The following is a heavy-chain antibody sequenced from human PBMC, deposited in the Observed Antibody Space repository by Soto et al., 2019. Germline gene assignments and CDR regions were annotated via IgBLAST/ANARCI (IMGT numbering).Heavy chain of an antibody. J-gene: IGHJ6*02. D-gene: IGHD3-10*01. CDR1: GYTFTSYA. V-gene: IGHV1-3*01. CDR3: ARDLEELLWFGEVYYYYGMDV. Sequence: ASVKVSCKASGYTFTSYAMHWVRQAPGQRLEWMGWINAGNGNTKYSQKFQGRVTITRDTSASTAYMELSSLRSEDTAVYYCARDLEELLWFGEVYYYYGMDVWGQGTTVTVSS. CDR2: INAGNGNT.